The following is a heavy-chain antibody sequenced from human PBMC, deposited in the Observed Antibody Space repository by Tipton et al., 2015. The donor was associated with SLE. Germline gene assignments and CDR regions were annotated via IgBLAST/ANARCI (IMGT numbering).Heavy chain of an antibody. CDR2: IYYSGST. CDR3: VGGGQAAFDI. J-gene: IGHJ3*02. V-gene: IGHV4-31*03. CDR1: GGSISSGGYY. Sequence: TLSLTCTVSGGSISSGGYYWSWIRQHPGKGLEWIGYIYYSGSTYYNPPLKSRVTISVDTSKNQSSLKLSSVTAADTAVYYCVGGGQAAFDIWGQGTMVT.